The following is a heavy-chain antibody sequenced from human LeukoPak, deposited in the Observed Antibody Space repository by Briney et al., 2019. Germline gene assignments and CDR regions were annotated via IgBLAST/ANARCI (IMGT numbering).Heavy chain of an antibody. CDR2: ISWNSGSI. V-gene: IGHV3-9*01. J-gene: IGHJ4*02. CDR1: GFTLDDYA. CDR3: AKARTGAAYYFDY. Sequence: PGRSLRLSCAAAGFTLDDYAMHWVRQAPGKGLEWVSGISWNSGSIGYADSVKGRFTISRDNAKNSLYLQMNSLRAEDTALYYCAKARTGAAYYFDYWGQGTLVTVSS. D-gene: IGHD1-1*01.